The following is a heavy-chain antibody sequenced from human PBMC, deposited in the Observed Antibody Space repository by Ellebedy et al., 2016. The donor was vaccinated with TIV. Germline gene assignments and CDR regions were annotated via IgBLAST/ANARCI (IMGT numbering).Heavy chain of an antibody. CDR1: GYTFTSYD. D-gene: IGHD3-16*01. CDR2: MNPNSGGT. J-gene: IGHJ4*02. Sequence: AASVKVSCKASGYTFTSYDINWARQATGQGLEWLGWMNPNSGGTNYAQKFQGWVTMTRDTSISTAYMELTRLKSDDTAVYYCARGMKLGIVWYYFDDWGQGTLVTVSS. CDR3: ARGMKLGIVWYYFDD. V-gene: IGHV1-2*04.